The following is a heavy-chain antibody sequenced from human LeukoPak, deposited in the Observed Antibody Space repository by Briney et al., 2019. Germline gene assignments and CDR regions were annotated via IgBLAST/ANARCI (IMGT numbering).Heavy chain of an antibody. CDR3: ARGKRYLRGYSYGLVDY. J-gene: IGHJ4*02. CDR1: GYTFTGYY. V-gene: IGHV1-2*02. Sequence: ASVKVSCKASGYTFTGYYMHWVRQAPGQGLEWMGWINPNSGGTNYAQKFQGRVTMTRDTSISTAYMELSRLRSDDTAAYYCARGKRYLRGYSYGLVDYWGQGTLVTVSA. CDR2: INPNSGGT. D-gene: IGHD5-18*01.